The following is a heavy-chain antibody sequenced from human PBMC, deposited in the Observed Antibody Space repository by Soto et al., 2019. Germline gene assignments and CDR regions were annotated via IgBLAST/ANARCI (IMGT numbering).Heavy chain of an antibody. CDR3: ARRNTQLYAFDV. D-gene: IGHD3-10*01. V-gene: IGHV3-13*01. CDR1: GFDFTNYD. Sequence: EVQLEESGGGSVQPGGSLRLSCAASGFDFTNYDMLWVRQVAGKGLEWVSIIGTDGDTYYPDSLKGRFTIFREDAKNSLSLQINTLRTGDTAVYFCARRNTQLYAFDVWGQGTMVTVSS. CDR2: IGTDGDT. J-gene: IGHJ3*01.